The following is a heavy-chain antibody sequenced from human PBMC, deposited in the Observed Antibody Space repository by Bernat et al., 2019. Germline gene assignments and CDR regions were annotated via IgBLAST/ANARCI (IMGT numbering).Heavy chain of an antibody. D-gene: IGHD6-13*01. CDR2: IYWDDDK. CDR3: AHTGDSSSWYVGWFDP. V-gene: IGHV2-5*02. CDR1: GFSLSTSGVG. J-gene: IGHJ5*02. Sequence: QLTLKESGPTLVKPTQTLTLTCTFSGFSLSTSGVGVGWIRQPPGKALEWLALIYWDDDKRYSPSLKSRHTITKDTSKNQVVLTLTNRDPVDTATSYCAHTGDSSSWYVGWFDPWGQGTLVTVSP.